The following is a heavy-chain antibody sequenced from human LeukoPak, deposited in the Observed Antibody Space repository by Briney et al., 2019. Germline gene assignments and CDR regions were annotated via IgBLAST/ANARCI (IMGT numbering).Heavy chain of an antibody. CDR3: VKDCGDGSSCVDY. CDR1: GFTLNSYA. CDR2: INGSGGRT. J-gene: IGHJ4*02. V-gene: IGHV3-23*01. D-gene: IGHD6-13*01. Sequence: GGSLRLPCATSGFTLNSYAMSWVRPAPGKGLEWVSAINGSGGRTYYEEYVKGRFTSSIDNSKNTLYLQMNRLRAEDTAVYYCVKDCGDGSSCVDYWGQGTLVTVSS.